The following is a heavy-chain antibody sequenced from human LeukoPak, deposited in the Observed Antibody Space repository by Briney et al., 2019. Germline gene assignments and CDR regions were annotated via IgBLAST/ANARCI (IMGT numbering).Heavy chain of an antibody. CDR2: INPNSGGT. D-gene: IGHD3-16*02. J-gene: IGHJ4*02. V-gene: IGHV1-2*02. CDR1: GYTFTGYY. Sequence: ASVKVSCKASGYTFTGYYMHWVRQAPGQGLEWMGWINPNSGGTNYAQKFQGRVTMTRDTSISTAYMELSRLRSDDTAVYYCASEPIMITFGGVIVGRSFLDYWGQGTLVTVSS. CDR3: ASEPIMITFGGVIVGRSFLDY.